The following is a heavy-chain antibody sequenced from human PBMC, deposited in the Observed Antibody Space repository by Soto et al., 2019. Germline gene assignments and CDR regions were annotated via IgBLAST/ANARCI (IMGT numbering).Heavy chain of an antibody. V-gene: IGHV4-34*01. D-gene: IGHD3-10*01. CDR3: ARGTKANRYYYGSGSYPYLYWYFDL. CDR1: GGSFSGYY. CDR2: INHSGST. Sequence: PSETLSLTCAVYGGSFSGYYWSWIRQPPGKGLEWIGEINHSGSTNYNPSLKSRVTISVDTSKNQFSLKLSSVTAADTAVYYCARGTKANRYYYGSGSYPYLYWYFDLWGRGTLVTVSS. J-gene: IGHJ2*01.